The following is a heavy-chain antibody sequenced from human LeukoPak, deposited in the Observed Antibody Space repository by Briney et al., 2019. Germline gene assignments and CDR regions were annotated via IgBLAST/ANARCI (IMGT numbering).Heavy chain of an antibody. Sequence: PSETLSLTCTVSGVSISSSSYYWGWIRQPPGKGLEWIGSIYYSGSTYYNPSLKSRVTISVDTSKNQFSLKLSSVTAADTAIYYCQSRFLEWLLDYWGQGTLVTVSS. CDR1: GVSISSSSYY. J-gene: IGHJ4*02. CDR2: IYYSGST. D-gene: IGHD3-3*01. V-gene: IGHV4-39*01. CDR3: QSRFLEWLLDY.